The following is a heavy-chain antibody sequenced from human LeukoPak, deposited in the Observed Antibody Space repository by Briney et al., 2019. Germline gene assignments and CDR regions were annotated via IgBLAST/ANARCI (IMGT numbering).Heavy chain of an antibody. CDR2: INAGNGNT. CDR3: ARGPYYDSSGYKSCDY. CDR1: GYTFTSYY. D-gene: IGHD3-22*01. J-gene: IGHJ4*02. V-gene: IGHV1-3*01. Sequence: ASVKVSCKASGYTFTSYYMHWVRQAPGQRLEWMGWINAGNGNTKYSQKFQGRVTITRDTSASTAYMELSSLRSEDTAVYYCARGPYYDSSGYKSCDYWGQGTLVTVSS.